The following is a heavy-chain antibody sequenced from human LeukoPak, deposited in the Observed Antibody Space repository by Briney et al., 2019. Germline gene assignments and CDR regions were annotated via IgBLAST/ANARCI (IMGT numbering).Heavy chain of an antibody. V-gene: IGHV3-48*04. CDR3: ARDRGNYYGSGLFDY. CDR1: GFTFSSYS. CDR2: ISSSSSTI. D-gene: IGHD3-10*01. Sequence: GGSLRLSCAASGFTFSSYSMNWVRQAPGKGLEWVSYISSSSSTIYYADSVKGRFTISRDNAKNSLYLQMNSLRAEDTAVYYCARDRGNYYGSGLFDYWGQGTLVTVSS. J-gene: IGHJ4*02.